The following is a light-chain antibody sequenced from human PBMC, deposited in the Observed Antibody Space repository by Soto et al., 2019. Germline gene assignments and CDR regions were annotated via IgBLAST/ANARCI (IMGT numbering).Light chain of an antibody. Sequence: EIVMTQSPATLSVSPGGRATLSCRASQSISDTLAWYQQKPGQAPRLLIYGASTRATGFPARFSGSGSGTDFTLTISSLQPDDFATYYCQQYNSYSEAFGQGTKVDIK. CDR2: GAS. CDR3: QQYNSYSEA. V-gene: IGKV3-15*01. J-gene: IGKJ1*01. CDR1: QSISDT.